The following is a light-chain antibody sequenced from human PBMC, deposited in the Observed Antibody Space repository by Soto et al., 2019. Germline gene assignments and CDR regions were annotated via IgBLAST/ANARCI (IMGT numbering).Light chain of an antibody. CDR3: QQLHSFWWT. V-gene: IGKV1-13*02. J-gene: IGKJ1*01. CDR2: VAS. Sequence: AIQLTQSPSSLSASVGDRITITCRASEGVSSAVAWYQHKLGEAPRLLISVASSLESGVPSRFSGSGFGTDFTLTINSLQPEDFATYYCQQLHSFWWTFGQGTKVEIK. CDR1: EGVSSA.